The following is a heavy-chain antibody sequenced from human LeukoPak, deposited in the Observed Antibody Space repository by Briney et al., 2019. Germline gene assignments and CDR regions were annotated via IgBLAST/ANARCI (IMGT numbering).Heavy chain of an antibody. CDR3: ARAQHSGYERYQYYFDY. CDR1: GFSFIDAW. D-gene: IGHD5-12*01. V-gene: IGHV3-74*01. CDR2: INSDGSST. Sequence: GGSLRLSCAASGFSFIDAWIHCVRQAPGKGLVWVSRINSDGSSTNYADSVKGRFTISRDNTQNTLYLQMNSLRAEETAVYYFARAQHSGYERYQYYFDYWGQGTLVTVSS. J-gene: IGHJ4*02.